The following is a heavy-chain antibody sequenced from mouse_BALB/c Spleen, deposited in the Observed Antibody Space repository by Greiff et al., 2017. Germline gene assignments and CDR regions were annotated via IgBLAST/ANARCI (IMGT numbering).Heavy chain of an antibody. CDR2: IWGDGST. CDR3: ARGNDGAYYAMDY. V-gene: IGHV2-6-7*01. D-gene: IGHD2-12*01. CDR1: GFSLTGYG. J-gene: IGHJ4*01. Sequence: VKVVESGPGLVAPSQSLSITCPVSGFSLTGYGVNWVRQPPGKGLEWLGMIWGDGSTDYNSALKSRLSISKDNSKSQVFLKMNSLQTDDTARYYCARGNDGAYYAMDYWGQGTSVTVSS.